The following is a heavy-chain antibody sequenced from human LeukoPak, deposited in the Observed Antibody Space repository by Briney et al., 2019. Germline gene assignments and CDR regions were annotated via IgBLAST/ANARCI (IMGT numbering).Heavy chain of an antibody. CDR2: ISWNSGSI. Sequence: GGSLRLSCAASGFTFDDYAMHWVRQAPGKVLEWVSGISWNSGSIGYADSVKGRFTISRDNAKNSLYLQMNSLRAEDTALYYCAKDMGWNWNDERGFDYWGQGTLVTVSS. J-gene: IGHJ4*02. CDR1: GFTFDDYA. V-gene: IGHV3-9*01. CDR3: AKDMGWNWNDERGFDY. D-gene: IGHD1-1*01.